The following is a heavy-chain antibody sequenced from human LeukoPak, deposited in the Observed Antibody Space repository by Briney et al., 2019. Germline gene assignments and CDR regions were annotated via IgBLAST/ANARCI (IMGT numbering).Heavy chain of an antibody. J-gene: IGHJ4*02. CDR2: IGTAGDT. CDR3: ARGYYGSGSAPDY. D-gene: IGHD3-10*01. CDR1: GFTFSSYD. Sequence: GGSLRLSCAASGFTFSSYDTRWVRQATGKGLEWVSAIGTAGDTYYPGSVKGRFTISRKNAKNSLYLQMNSLRAGDTAVYYCARGYYGSGSAPDYWGQGTLVTVSS. V-gene: IGHV3-13*01.